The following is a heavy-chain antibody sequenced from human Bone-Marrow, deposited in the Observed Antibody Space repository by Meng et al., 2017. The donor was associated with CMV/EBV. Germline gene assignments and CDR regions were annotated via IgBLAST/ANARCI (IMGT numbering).Heavy chain of an antibody. D-gene: IGHD5-24*01. CDR2: ISYDGSNK. Sequence: GESLKISCAASGFTFSSYAMHWVRQAPGKGLEWVAVISYDGSNKYYADSVKGRFTISRDNSKNTLYLQMNSLRAEDTAVYYCAKDRGGMATIFLSGMDVWGQGTTVTVSS. CDR3: AKDRGGMATIFLSGMDV. J-gene: IGHJ6*02. CDR1: GFTFSSYA. V-gene: IGHV3-30-3*01.